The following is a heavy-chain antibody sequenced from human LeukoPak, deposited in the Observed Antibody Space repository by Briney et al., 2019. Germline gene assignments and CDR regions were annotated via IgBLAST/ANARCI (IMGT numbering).Heavy chain of an antibody. D-gene: IGHD3-16*01. V-gene: IGHV3-20*01. CDR1: GFTFDDYG. J-gene: IGHJ4*02. CDR2: INRNGGTT. Sequence: GGSLRLSCAGSGFTFDDYGMSWVRQAPGKGLEWVSGINRNGGTTGYADSVRGRFTISRDNAKTSLYLQMNSLRAEDTALYHCARKGLGGELGGFDCWGQGTLVTVSS. CDR3: ARKGLGGELGGFDC.